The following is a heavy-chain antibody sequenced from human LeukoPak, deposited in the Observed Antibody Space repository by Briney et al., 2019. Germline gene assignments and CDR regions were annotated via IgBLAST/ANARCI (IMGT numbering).Heavy chain of an antibody. CDR3: ASLTTVTQAYFDS. D-gene: IGHD4-17*01. CDR1: GGSISSYY. CDR2: IYYSGST. V-gene: IGHV4-59*08. J-gene: IGHJ4*02. Sequence: RTSETLSLTCTVSGGSISSYYWSWIRRPPGKGLEWIGYIYYSGSTNYNPSLKSRLTISVDASKNQFSLKLSSVTATDTAVYYCASLTTVTQAYFDSWGQGTLVTVSP.